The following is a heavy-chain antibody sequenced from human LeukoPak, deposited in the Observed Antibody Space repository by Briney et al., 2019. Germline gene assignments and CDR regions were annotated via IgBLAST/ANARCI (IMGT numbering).Heavy chain of an antibody. J-gene: IGHJ5*02. CDR3: ARQIAAAGAPWFDP. D-gene: IGHD6-13*01. V-gene: IGHV3-23*01. Sequence: GGSLRLSCAAFGFTLSSYGMSWVRQAPGKGLEWVSAISGSGGSTYYADSVKGRFTISRDNSKNTLYLQMNSLRAEDTAVYYCARQIAAAGAPWFDPWGQGTLVTVSS. CDR2: ISGSGGST. CDR1: GFTLSSYG.